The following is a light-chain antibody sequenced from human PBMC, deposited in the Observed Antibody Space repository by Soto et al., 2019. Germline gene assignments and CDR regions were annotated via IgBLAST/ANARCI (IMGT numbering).Light chain of an antibody. CDR2: GAA. V-gene: IGKV3D-15*01. J-gene: IGKJ1*01. Sequence: EIVMTQSPATLSVSPGDRATLSCRASQSISSHLVWYQQKPGKAPRLVIYGAATRVTGIPARFSGSGSGTEFTLTVSRVHSEDFAVYYCQQYNDWPPWTFGQETKLEIK. CDR1: QSISSH. CDR3: QQYNDWPPWT.